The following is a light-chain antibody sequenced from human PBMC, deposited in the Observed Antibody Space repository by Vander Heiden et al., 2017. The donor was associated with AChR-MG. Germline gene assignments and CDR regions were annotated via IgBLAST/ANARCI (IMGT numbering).Light chain of an antibody. CDR3: QTWGAGIRV. V-gene: IGLV4-69*01. CDR1: SGNSSYA. Sequence: QLVLTQSPSASASLGASVKLTCTLGSGNSSYAIAWHQQQPEKGPRYVMRVNSDGSHNKGDGIPDRFSGSSSGAERYLTISSLQSEDEADYYCQTWGAGIRVFGGGTKLTVL. CDR2: VNSDGSH. J-gene: IGLJ3*02.